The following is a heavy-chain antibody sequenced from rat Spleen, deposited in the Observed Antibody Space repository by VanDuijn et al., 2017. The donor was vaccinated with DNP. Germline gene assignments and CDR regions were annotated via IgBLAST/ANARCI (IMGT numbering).Heavy chain of an antibody. CDR2: ISY. Sequence: EVQLQESGPGLVKPSQSLSLTCSVTGYSITSNYWGWIRKFPGNKMEWIGHISYKPSLKGRISITRDTSKNQFFLQLNSVTTEDTATYYCARGWTRWFAYWGQGTLVTVSS. CDR1: GYSITSNY. D-gene: IGHD1-4*01. V-gene: IGHV3-1*01. CDR3: ARGWTRWFAY. J-gene: IGHJ3*01.